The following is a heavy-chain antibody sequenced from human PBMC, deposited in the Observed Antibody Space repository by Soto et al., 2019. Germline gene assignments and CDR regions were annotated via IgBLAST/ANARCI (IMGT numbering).Heavy chain of an antibody. Sequence: SETLSLTCTVSGGSISSGGYYWSWIRQHPGKGLEWIGYIYYSGSTYYNPSLKSRVTISVDTSKNQFSLKLSSVTAADTAVYYCARDPFTTGTTDGADAFDIWGQGTMVTVSS. V-gene: IGHV4-31*03. D-gene: IGHD1-1*01. CDR3: ARDPFTTGTTDGADAFDI. CDR1: GGSISSGGYY. J-gene: IGHJ3*02. CDR2: IYYSGST.